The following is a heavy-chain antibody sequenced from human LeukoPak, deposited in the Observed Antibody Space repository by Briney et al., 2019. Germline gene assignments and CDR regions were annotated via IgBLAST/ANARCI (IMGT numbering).Heavy chain of an antibody. V-gene: IGHV1-8*01. CDR2: MNPNSGNT. Sequence: GASVKVSCKASGYTFTSYDINWVRQATGQGLGWMGWMNPNSGNTGYAQKFQGRVTMTRNTSISTAYMELSSLRSEDTAVYYCARDSWEVWGSIAAALWGQGTLVTVSS. CDR1: GYTFTSYD. J-gene: IGHJ4*02. CDR3: ARDSWEVWGSIAAAL. D-gene: IGHD6-13*01.